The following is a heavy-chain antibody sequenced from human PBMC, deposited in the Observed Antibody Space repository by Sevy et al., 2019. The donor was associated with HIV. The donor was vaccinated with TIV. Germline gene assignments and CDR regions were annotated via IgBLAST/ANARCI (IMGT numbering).Heavy chain of an antibody. CDR3: ARFLITMVRGVIRCGMDV. CDR1: GYTFTSYD. D-gene: IGHD3-10*01. Sequence: ASVKVSCKASGYTFTSYDINWVRQATGQGLEWMGWMNPNSGNTGYAQKFQGRVTMTRNTSISTAYMELSSLRSEDTAVYYCARFLITMVRGVIRCGMDVWGQGTTVTVSS. J-gene: IGHJ6*02. CDR2: MNPNSGNT. V-gene: IGHV1-8*01.